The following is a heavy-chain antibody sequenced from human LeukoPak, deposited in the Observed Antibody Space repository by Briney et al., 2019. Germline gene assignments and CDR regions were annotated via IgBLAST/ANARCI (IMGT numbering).Heavy chain of an antibody. CDR1: AYTFITYG. Sequence: ASVKVSCKTSAYTFITYGITWVRQAPGQGLEWMGWISTYNGNTNYAQKFQGRVTMTTDTSTSTVYMELRRLRSDDTAVYYCTRDQSITMLRGVITYFHYWGQGTLVTVSS. CDR3: TRDQSITMLRGVITYFHY. D-gene: IGHD3-10*01. V-gene: IGHV1-18*01. J-gene: IGHJ1*01. CDR2: ISTYNGNT.